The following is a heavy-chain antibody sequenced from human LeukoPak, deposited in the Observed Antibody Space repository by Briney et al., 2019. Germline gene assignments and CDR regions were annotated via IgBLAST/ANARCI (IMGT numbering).Heavy chain of an antibody. Sequence: SETLSLTCTVSGGSISSTFYYWGWIRQPPGKGLEWIGSINYSGSTYYNPSLKSRVTISVDTSKNQFSLKLSSVTAADTAVYYCTRGPGEVTGESFDYWGQGTLVTVSS. CDR2: INYSGST. D-gene: IGHD2-21*02. V-gene: IGHV4-39*07. CDR1: GGSISSTFYY. CDR3: TRGPGEVTGESFDY. J-gene: IGHJ4*02.